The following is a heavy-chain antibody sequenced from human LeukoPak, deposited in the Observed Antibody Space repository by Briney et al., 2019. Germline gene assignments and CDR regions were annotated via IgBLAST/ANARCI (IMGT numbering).Heavy chain of an antibody. CDR2: INPNSGGT. V-gene: IGHV1-2*02. D-gene: IGHD2-2*01. J-gene: IGHJ4*02. CDR1: GYTFTGYY. Sequence: ASVKVSCKASGYTFTGYYMHWVRQAPGQGREWMGWINPNSGGTNYAQKFQGRVTMTRDTSISTAYMELSRLRSDDTAVYYCAREGYCISTTCSSFDYWGQGTLVTVSS. CDR3: AREGYCISTTCSSFDY.